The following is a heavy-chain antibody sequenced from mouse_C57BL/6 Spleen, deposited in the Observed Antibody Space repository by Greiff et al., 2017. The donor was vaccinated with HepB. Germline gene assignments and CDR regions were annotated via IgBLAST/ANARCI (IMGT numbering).Heavy chain of an antibody. D-gene: IGHD2-2*01. Sequence: VQLQQSGPELVKPGASVKISCKASGYAFSSSWMNWVKQRPGKGLEWIGRIYPGDGDTNYNGKFKGKATLTADKSSSTAYMQLSSLTSEDSAVYFCARGYGLDYWGQGTTLTVSS. V-gene: IGHV1-82*01. J-gene: IGHJ2*01. CDR2: IYPGDGDT. CDR3: ARGYGLDY. CDR1: GYAFSSSW.